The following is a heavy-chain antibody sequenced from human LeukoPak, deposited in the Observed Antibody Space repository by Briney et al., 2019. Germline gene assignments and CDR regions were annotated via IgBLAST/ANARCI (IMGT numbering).Heavy chain of an antibody. V-gene: IGHV3-23*01. CDR3: AKVPKYQLLTYYFDY. D-gene: IGHD2-2*01. Sequence: GGSLRLSCAASGFTFSSYAMSWVRQAPGKGLEWVSAISGSGGSTYYADSVKGRFTISRDNSKNTLYLQMNSLRAEDTAVYYCAKVPKYQLLTYYFDYWGQGTLVTVSS. J-gene: IGHJ4*02. CDR1: GFTFSSYA. CDR2: ISGSGGST.